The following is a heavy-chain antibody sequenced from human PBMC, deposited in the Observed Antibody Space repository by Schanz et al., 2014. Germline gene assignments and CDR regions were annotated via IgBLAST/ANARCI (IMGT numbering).Heavy chain of an antibody. J-gene: IGHJ6*02. CDR2: ISPYNGNT. V-gene: IGHV1-18*04. CDR3: ATAEDASGSYGLPACGV. Sequence: QVQLVQSGAEVKKPGASVKVSCKASGYTFTSYVINWVRQAPGQGLEWMGWISPYNGNTNYARKLQGRVTMTPDTPTSTAYRELRGLRSQDSAVYYCATAEDASGSYGLPACGVWGQGTTVIVSS. D-gene: IGHD3-10*01. CDR1: GYTFTSYV.